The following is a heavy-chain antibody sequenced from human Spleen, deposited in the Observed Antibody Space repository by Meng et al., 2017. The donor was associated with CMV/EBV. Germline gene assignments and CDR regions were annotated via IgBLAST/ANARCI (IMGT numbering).Heavy chain of an antibody. Sequence: SETLSLTCTVSGGSISSSSYYWGWIRQPPGKGLEWIGTIYYSGSTYYIPSLKSRVTISVDTSKNQFSLKLSSVTAADTAVYYCARVHYDILTGYQFDYWGQGTLVTVSS. CDR3: ARVHYDILTGYQFDY. CDR2: IYYSGST. CDR1: GGSISSSSYY. J-gene: IGHJ4*02. V-gene: IGHV4-39*07. D-gene: IGHD3-9*01.